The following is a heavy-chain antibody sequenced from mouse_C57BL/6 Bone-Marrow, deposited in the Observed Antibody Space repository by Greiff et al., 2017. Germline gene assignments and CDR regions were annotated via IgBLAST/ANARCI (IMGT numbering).Heavy chain of an antibody. J-gene: IGHJ4*01. CDR1: GYSFTGYF. CDR3: ARRYAMDY. Sequence: EVQLQQSGPELVKPGASVKISCKASGYSFTGYFMHWVKQSHGKSLEWIGRINPYNGDTFYNQKFKGKATLTVDKSSSTAHMELRSLTSEDFAVYYCARRYAMDYWGQGTSVTVSS. V-gene: IGHV1-37*01. CDR2: INPYNGDT.